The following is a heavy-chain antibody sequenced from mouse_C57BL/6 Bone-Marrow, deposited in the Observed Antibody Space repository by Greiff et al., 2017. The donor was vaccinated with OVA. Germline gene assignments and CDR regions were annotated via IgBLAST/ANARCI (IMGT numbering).Heavy chain of an antibody. CDR3: ASLDSSGYSWFAY. CDR1: GFAFSSYA. V-gene: IGHV5-4*01. Sequence: EVQLVESGGGLVKPGGSLKLSCAASGFAFSSYAMSWVRQTPEKRLEWVATISAGGSYTYYPDNVKGRFTISRDNAKNNLNLQMSQLKSEKPATYDCASLDSSGYSWFAYWGQGTLVTVSA. D-gene: IGHD3-2*02. CDR2: ISAGGSYT. J-gene: IGHJ3*01.